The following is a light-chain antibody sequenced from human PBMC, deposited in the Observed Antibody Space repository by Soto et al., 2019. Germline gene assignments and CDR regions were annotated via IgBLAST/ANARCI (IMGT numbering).Light chain of an antibody. CDR1: RTDVADGYDY. J-gene: IGLJ1*01. CDR3: ASYVCYCAFCV. Sequence: QSVLTQPASVSGSPGQSIAISCTGVRTDVADGYDYVSWYQQHPGQAPQLIIYDVSNRPSGVSDRFSGSKSGNTASLPISGLQVEVGGLYYCASYVCYCAFCVFGSGGKVTGL. CDR2: DVS. V-gene: IGLV2-14*03.